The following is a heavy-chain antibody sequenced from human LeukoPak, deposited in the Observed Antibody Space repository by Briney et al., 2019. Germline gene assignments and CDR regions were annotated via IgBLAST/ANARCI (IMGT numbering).Heavy chain of an antibody. J-gene: IGHJ4*02. CDR2: ISYDGSNK. D-gene: IGHD3-10*01. V-gene: IGHV3-30*03. CDR3: ARDRHYYGSGILGY. Sequence: PGRSLRLSCAASGFTFSSYGMHWVRQAPGKGLEWVAVISYDGSNKYYADSVKGRFTISRDNSKNTLYLQMNSLRAEDTAVYYCARDRHYYGSGILGYWGQGTLVTVSS. CDR1: GFTFSSYG.